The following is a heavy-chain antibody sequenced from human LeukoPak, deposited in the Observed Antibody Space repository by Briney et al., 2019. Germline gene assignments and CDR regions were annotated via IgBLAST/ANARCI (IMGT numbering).Heavy chain of an antibody. CDR3: ARDLEQLVTPYYYYYYMDV. V-gene: IGHV1-69*13. CDR2: IIPIFGTA. Sequence: SVKVSCKASGGTLSSYAISWVRQAPGQGLEWMGGIIPIFGTANYAQKFQGRVTITADESTSTAYMELSSLRSEDTAVYYCARDLEQLVTPYYYYYYMDVWGKGTTVTVSS. CDR1: GGTLSSYA. J-gene: IGHJ6*03. D-gene: IGHD6-13*01.